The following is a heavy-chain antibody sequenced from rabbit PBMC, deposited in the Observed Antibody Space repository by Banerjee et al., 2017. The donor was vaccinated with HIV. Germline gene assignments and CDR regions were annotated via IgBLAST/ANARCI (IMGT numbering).Heavy chain of an antibody. CDR3: VRDWRYAGYGAYDYAINL. CDR2: IYAGKGIT. Sequence: QEQLVESGGGLVQPGGSLKLSCKASGFDFSSYGVSWVRQAPGKGPEWIGIIYAGKGITNYASWVNGRFTISSDNAQNTVDLQLNSLTAADTATYFCVRDWRYAGYGAYDYAINLWGPGTLVTVS. J-gene: IGHJ4*01. D-gene: IGHD6-1*01. CDR1: GFDFSSYG. V-gene: IGHV1S47*01.